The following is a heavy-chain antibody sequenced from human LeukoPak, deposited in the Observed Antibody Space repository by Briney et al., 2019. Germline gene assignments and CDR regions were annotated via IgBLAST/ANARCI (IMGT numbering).Heavy chain of an antibody. CDR3: VRDRELTY. J-gene: IGHJ4*02. V-gene: IGHV4-30-2*02. CDR1: GGSISSGGYS. D-gene: IGHD1-26*01. CDR2: IYHSGST. Sequence: SETLSLTCAVSGGSISSGGYSWSWIRQPPGKGLEWIGYIYHSGSTNYNPSLRSRVTISVDTSKNQFSLKLNSVTAADTAVYYCVRDRELTYWSQGTLVTVSS.